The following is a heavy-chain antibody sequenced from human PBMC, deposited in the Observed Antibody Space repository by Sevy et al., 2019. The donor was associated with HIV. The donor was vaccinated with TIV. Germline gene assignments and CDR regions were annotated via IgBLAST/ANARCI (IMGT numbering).Heavy chain of an antibody. CDR1: GFTFSSYA. CDR3: ARDWFGRGYSYTHGMDV. V-gene: IGHV3-30-3*01. CDR2: ISYDGSNK. D-gene: IGHD5-18*01. Sequence: GGSLRLSCAASGFTFSSYAMHWVRQAPGKGLEWVAVISYDGSNKYYADSVKGRFTISRDNSKNTLYLQMNSLRAEDTVVYYCARDWFGRGYSYTHGMDVWGQGTTVTVSS. J-gene: IGHJ6*02.